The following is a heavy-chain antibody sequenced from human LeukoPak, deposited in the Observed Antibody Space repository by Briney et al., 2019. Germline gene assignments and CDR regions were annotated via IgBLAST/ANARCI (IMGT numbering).Heavy chain of an antibody. Sequence: GGSLRLSCAASGFSFSYYSMHWVRQAPGKGLEWVSSITSGSNYMYYADSVKGRFTISRDNAKNSLYLQMNSLRAEDTAVYYCARDFLEWLPYSWGQGTLVTVSS. CDR1: GFSFSYYS. J-gene: IGHJ4*02. V-gene: IGHV3-21*01. CDR2: ITSGSNYM. CDR3: ARDFLEWLPYS. D-gene: IGHD3-3*01.